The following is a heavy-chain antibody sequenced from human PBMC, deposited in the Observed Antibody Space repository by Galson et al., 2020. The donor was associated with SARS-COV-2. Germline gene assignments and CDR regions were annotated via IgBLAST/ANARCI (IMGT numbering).Heavy chain of an antibody. D-gene: IGHD2-2*01. Sequence: SETLSLTCAVYGGSFSGYYWIWIRQPPRKGLEWIGEINHSGSTNYNPSLKSRVTISVDTSKNQFSLKLSSVTAADTAVYYCARGAKFQLLTYYYYYMDVWGKGTTVTISS. CDR3: ARGAKFQLLTYYYYYMDV. CDR1: GGSFSGYY. V-gene: IGHV4-34*01. CDR2: INHSGST. J-gene: IGHJ6*03.